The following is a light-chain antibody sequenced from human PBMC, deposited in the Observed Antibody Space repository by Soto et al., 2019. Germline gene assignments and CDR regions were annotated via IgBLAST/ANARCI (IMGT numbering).Light chain of an antibody. CDR3: QQFGSSLT. J-gene: IGKJ4*01. CDR2: GAS. V-gene: IGKV3-15*01. Sequence: EIVMTQSPATLSVSPGERATLSCRASQSISRNLAWYQQKPGQAPRLLIYGASTRATGLPARFSGSGSGTEFTLTISSLQSEDFAVYYCQQFGSSLTFGGGTKVEIK. CDR1: QSISRN.